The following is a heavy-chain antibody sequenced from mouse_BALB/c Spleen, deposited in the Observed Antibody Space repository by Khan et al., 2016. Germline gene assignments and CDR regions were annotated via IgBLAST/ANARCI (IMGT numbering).Heavy chain of an antibody. Sequence: VRLQQSGAELVRSGASVKLSCTASVFNIKDYYMHWVKQRPEQGLEWIGWIDPENGDTEYAPKFQGKATMTADTSSNAVNLQFSSVTSEDSDVYYSNAIYYGSDVYCDNRSQGTTLTVSS. CDR1: VFNIKDYY. CDR3: NAIYYGSDVYCDN. V-gene: IGHV14-4*02. D-gene: IGHD1-1*01. CDR2: IDPENGDT. J-gene: IGHJ2*01.